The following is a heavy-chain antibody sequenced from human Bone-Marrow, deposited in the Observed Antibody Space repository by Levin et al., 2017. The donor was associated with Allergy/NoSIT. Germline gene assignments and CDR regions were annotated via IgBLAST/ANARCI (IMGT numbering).Heavy chain of an antibody. Sequence: SETLSLTCAVSGGSISSNDWWNWVRQPPGKGLEWIGEIFHGGNTNYNPSLKSRVTISVDPSKNQFSLKLNSVTAADTAVYYCARDHPDSSSWYFDYWGQGTLVTVSS. CDR2: IFHGGNT. J-gene: IGHJ4*02. CDR3: ARDHPDSSSWYFDY. D-gene: IGHD6-13*01. CDR1: GGSISSNDW. V-gene: IGHV4-4*02.